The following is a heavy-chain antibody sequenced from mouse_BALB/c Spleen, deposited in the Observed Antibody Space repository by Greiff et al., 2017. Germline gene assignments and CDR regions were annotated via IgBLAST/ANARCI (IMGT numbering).Heavy chain of an antibody. CDR3: ARGGLLHYYAMDY. CDR2: IYPGDGDT. CDR1: GYAFSSYW. D-gene: IGHD3-3*01. Sequence: LQESGAELVRPGSSVKISCKASGYAFSSYWMNWVKQRPGQGLEWIGQIYPGDGDTNYNGKFKGKATLTADKSSSTAYMQLSSLTSEDSAVYFCARGGLLHYYAMDYWGQGTSVTVSS. V-gene: IGHV1-80*01. J-gene: IGHJ4*01.